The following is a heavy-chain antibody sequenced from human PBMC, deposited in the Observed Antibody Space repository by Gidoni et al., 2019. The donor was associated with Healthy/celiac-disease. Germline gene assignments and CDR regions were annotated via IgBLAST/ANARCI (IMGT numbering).Heavy chain of an antibody. CDR2: IYYSGST. D-gene: IGHD5-18*01. V-gene: IGHV4-31*03. CDR1: GGSIRSGGYY. J-gene: IGHJ4*02. CDR3: ARERRGYSYGYYFDY. Sequence: QVQLQESGPGLVKPSQTLSLTCTVPGGSIRSGGYYWSWIRQHPGKGLEWIGYIYYSGSTYYNPSLKSRVTISVDTSKNQFSLKLSSVTAADTAVYYCARERRGYSYGYYFDYWGQGTLVTVSS.